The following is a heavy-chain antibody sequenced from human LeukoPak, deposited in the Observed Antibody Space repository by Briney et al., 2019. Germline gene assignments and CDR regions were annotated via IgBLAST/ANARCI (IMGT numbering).Heavy chain of an antibody. Sequence: GASVKVSCKASGGTFSNYAISWVRQAPGQGLEWMGGIIPIFGTANYAQKFQGRVTITADKSTSTAYMELSSLRSEDTAVYYCARGPINCSGGSCYYFDYWGQGTLVTVSS. J-gene: IGHJ4*02. CDR1: GGTFSNYA. D-gene: IGHD2-15*01. V-gene: IGHV1-69*06. CDR2: IIPIFGTA. CDR3: ARGPINCSGGSCYYFDY.